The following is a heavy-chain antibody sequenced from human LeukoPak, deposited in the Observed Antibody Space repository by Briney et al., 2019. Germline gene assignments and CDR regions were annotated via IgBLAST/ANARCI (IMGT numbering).Heavy chain of an antibody. J-gene: IGHJ4*02. CDR1: GASVSSGSYY. Sequence: SETLSLTCTVSGASVSSGSYYWSWIRQPPGKRLEWIGYMYYSGSTNYNPSLKSRVTISIDTSKNHFSLKLSSVTAADTAVYYCARVGYSGSYLSFDYWGQGTLVTVSP. CDR3: ARVGYSGSYLSFDY. V-gene: IGHV4-61*03. D-gene: IGHD1-26*01. CDR2: MYYSGST.